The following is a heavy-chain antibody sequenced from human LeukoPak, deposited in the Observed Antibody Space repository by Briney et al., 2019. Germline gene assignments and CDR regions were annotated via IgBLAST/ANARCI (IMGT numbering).Heavy chain of an antibody. CDR1: GGSISSYY. J-gene: IGHJ4*02. CDR2: INHSGST. Sequence: PSETLSLTCTVSGGSISSYYWSWIRQPPGKGLEWIGEINHSGSTNYNPSLKSRVTISVDTSKNQFSLKLSSVTAADTAVYYCARSGVSSGYRDWGQGTLVTVSS. V-gene: IGHV4-34*01. CDR3: ARSGVSSGYRD. D-gene: IGHD3-22*01.